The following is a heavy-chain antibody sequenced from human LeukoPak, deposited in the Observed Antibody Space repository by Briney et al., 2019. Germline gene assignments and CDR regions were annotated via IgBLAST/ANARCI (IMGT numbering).Heavy chain of an antibody. V-gene: IGHV3-30*02. CDR1: GFTLSDYG. CDR2: IRYDASIR. Sequence: PGGSLRLSCSASGFTLSDYGMHWVRQAPGKGLEWVTFIRYDASIRYYADSVKGRFTISRDNAKNSLYLQMNSLRAEDTAVYYCVRSGGGGGSYYYYYMDVWGKGTTVAVSS. CDR3: VRSGGGGGSYYYYYMDV. J-gene: IGHJ6*03. D-gene: IGHD3-16*01.